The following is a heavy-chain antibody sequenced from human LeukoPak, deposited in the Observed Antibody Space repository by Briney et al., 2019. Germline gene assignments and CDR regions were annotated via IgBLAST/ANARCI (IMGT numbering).Heavy chain of an antibody. CDR1: GYTFTDFY. J-gene: IGHJ4*02. CDR2: INPNSGDT. Sequence: ASVKVSCKASGYTFTDFYLHWVRQAPGQGLGWMGWINPNSGDTNYAQKFQARVTMTRDTSINTAYMELSGLKSDDTAVYFCARENPGVPFDYWGQGTLVTVSS. CDR3: ARENPGVPFDY. D-gene: IGHD3-3*01. V-gene: IGHV1-2*02.